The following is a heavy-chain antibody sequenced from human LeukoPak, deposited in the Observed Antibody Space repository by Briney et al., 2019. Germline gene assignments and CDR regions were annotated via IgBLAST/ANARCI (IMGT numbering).Heavy chain of an antibody. CDR2: IIPIFGTA. CDR3: ASNYDILTGYSPAFDI. J-gene: IGHJ3*02. D-gene: IGHD3-9*01. V-gene: IGHV1-69*06. CDR1: GGTFSSYA. Sequence: GASVKVSCKASGGTFSSYAISWVRQAPRQGLDWLGGIIPIFGTANYAQNFQGRVTITADKSTSTAYMELSSLRSEDTAVYYCASNYDILTGYSPAFDIWGQGTMVTVSS.